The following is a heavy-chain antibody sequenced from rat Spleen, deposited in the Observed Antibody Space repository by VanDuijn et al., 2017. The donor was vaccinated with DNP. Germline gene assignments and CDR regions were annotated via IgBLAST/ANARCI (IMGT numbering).Heavy chain of an antibody. Sequence: EVQLVESGGGLVQPGRSLKLSCAASEFTFTNSDMAWVRQAPTKGLEWVASISTSGGSTYYRDSVKGRFTISRDNAKSTLYLQMDSLRSEDTATYYCAREGIKTGYFDYWGQGVMVTVSS. CDR3: AREGIKTGYFDY. J-gene: IGHJ2*01. V-gene: IGHV5-25*01. CDR1: EFTFTNSD. CDR2: ISTSGGST. D-gene: IGHD1-11*01.